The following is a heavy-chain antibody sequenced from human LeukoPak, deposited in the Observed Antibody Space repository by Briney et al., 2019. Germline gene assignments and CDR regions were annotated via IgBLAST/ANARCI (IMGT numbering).Heavy chain of an antibody. CDR1: GFTFSTYA. D-gene: IGHD2-15*01. CDR3: ANYYCSGGTCSHFDY. V-gene: IGHV3-23*01. J-gene: IGHJ4*02. Sequence: GGSLRLSCAASGFTFSTYAMSWVRQAPGKGLEWVSASSGSCVTTYYADSVKGRFTISRDNSKNTLYLQMNSLRAEDTAVYFCANYYCSGGTCSHFDYWGQGSQVTVSS. CDR2: SSGSCVTT.